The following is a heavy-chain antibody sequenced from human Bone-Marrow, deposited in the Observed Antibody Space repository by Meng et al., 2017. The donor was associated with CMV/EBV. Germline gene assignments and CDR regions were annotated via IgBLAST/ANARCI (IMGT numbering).Heavy chain of an antibody. CDR2: INPNSGGT. J-gene: IGHJ4*02. CDR1: GYTFTGYY. D-gene: IGHD3-10*01. Sequence: SVKVSCKASGYTFTGYYMHWVRQAPGQGLEWMGWINPNSGGTNYTQKFQGRVTMTRDTSISTAYMELSRLRSDDTAVYYCARGDLTMVRGVTDYWGQGTLVTVSS. CDR3: ARGDLTMVRGVTDY. V-gene: IGHV1-2*02.